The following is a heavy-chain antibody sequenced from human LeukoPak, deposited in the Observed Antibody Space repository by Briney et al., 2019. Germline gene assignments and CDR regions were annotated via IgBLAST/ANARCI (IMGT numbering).Heavy chain of an antibody. CDR3: ARGRQYCSGGSCYSWFDY. CDR2: INHSGST. V-gene: IGHV4-34*01. D-gene: IGHD2-15*01. CDR1: GGSFSGYY. J-gene: IGHJ5*01. Sequence: SETLSLTCAVYGGSFSGYYWSWIRQPPGKGLEWIGEINHSGSTNYNPSLKSRVTIPVDTSKNQFSLKLSSVTAADTAVYYCARGRQYCSGGSCYSWFDYWGQGTLATVSS.